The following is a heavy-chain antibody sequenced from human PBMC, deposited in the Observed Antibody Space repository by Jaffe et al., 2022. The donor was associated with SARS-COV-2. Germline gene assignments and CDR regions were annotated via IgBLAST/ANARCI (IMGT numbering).Heavy chain of an antibody. D-gene: IGHD1-26*01. V-gene: IGHV3-23*01. CDR2: ITGGGGNT. CDR1: GFAFSNYA. CDR3: AKGKWELLHRYFDC. Sequence: EVQLLESGGGLVQPGGSLRLSCAASGFAFSNYAMNWVRQAPGKGLEWVSTITGGGGNTNYADSVKGRFTISRDNSNNTLYLQMNRLRVDDTAVYYCAKGKWELLHRYFDCWGQGTLVTVST. J-gene: IGHJ4*02.